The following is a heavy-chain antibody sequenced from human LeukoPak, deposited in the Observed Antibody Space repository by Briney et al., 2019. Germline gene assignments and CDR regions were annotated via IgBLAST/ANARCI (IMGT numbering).Heavy chain of an antibody. Sequence: KASETLSLTXTVSGGSISSYYWSWIWQPPGKGVEWIGYIYYSGSTNYNPSLKSRVTISVDTSKNQFSLKLSSVTAADTAVYYCARGVSGYCSGGSCSPLDYYYMDVWGKGTTVTVSS. CDR2: IYYSGST. CDR3: ARGVSGYCSGGSCSPLDYYYMDV. D-gene: IGHD2-15*01. J-gene: IGHJ6*03. V-gene: IGHV4-59*01. CDR1: GGSISSYY.